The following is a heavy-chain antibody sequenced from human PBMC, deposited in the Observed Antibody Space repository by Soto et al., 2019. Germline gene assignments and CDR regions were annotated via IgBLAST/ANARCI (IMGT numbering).Heavy chain of an antibody. J-gene: IGHJ4*02. CDR1: GFTFSNYA. CDR3: ARGLGSSSYSPLWL. CDR2: ISGSGDST. V-gene: IGHV3-23*01. Sequence: GGSLRLSCAASGFTFSNYAMTWVRQAPGKGLEWVSVISGSGDSTHYADSLKGRCTGSRDNSKSTLFLQMNSLRAEDTAVYYCARGLGSSSYSPLWLWGQGTLVTVSS. D-gene: IGHD1-26*01.